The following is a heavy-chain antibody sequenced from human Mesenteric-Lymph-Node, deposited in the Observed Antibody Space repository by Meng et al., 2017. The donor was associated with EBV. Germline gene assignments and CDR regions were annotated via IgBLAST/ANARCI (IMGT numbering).Heavy chain of an antibody. CDR1: GDSISGGGYY. CDR2: ISYSGNT. J-gene: IGHJ1*01. D-gene: IGHD5-12*01. V-gene: IGHV4-30-4*01. Sequence: VQLPESGPGLVKPSQSLSLTCGVSGDSISGGGYYWSWICQPPGKGLEWIGYISYSGNTYYNTSLKSRLTISLDTSKNQFSLKLKSVTAADTAVYYCARALYSGYDYFDWGQGTLVTVSS. CDR3: ARALYSGYDYFD.